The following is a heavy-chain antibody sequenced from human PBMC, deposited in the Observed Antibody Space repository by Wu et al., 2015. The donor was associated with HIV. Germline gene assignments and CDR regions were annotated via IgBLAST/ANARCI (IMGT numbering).Heavy chain of an antibody. D-gene: IGHD3-10*01. Sequence: QVQLVQSGAELKKPGASVKISCKTSGYTFTVYYIHWVRQAPGQGLEWMAWINPNSDVANFAEIFQGRVTMTRETAITTAYLELTGLTSDDTAVYYCVRGARGMPKGAFDIWGQGTLVTVSS. J-gene: IGHJ3*02. CDR1: GYTFTVYY. CDR2: INPNSDVA. CDR3: VRGARGMPKGAFDI. V-gene: IGHV1-2*02.